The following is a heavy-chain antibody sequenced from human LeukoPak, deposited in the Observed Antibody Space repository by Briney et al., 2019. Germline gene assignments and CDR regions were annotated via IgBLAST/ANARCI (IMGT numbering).Heavy chain of an antibody. V-gene: IGHV4-59*07. Sequence: PSDTLSLTCTVSGGSISSYYWSWLRQPPGKGLEWLAYRHHSGSSNYNPSLESRVTVSVDTSNNQSSLRVTSVTAADTAVYYCARVVGSGWNYFDSWGQGTLVTVSS. D-gene: IGHD6-19*01. CDR2: RHHSGSS. CDR1: GGSISSYY. CDR3: ARVVGSGWNYFDS. J-gene: IGHJ4*02.